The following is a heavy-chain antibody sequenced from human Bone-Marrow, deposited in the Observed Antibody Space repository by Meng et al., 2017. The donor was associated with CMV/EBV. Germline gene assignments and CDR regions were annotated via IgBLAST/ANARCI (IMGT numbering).Heavy chain of an antibody. D-gene: IGHD6-13*01. J-gene: IGHJ4*02. V-gene: IGHV4-59*01. CDR3: ARGYSSSWPFDY. Sequence: SETLSLTCTVSGGSISNYYWSWIRQPPGKRLEWSGYIHYSGTNNYNPSLKSRVTISVDRSKNQFSLKVNSVTAADTAVYYCARGYSSSWPFDYWGQGTLVTVSS. CDR2: IHYSGTN. CDR1: GGSISNYY.